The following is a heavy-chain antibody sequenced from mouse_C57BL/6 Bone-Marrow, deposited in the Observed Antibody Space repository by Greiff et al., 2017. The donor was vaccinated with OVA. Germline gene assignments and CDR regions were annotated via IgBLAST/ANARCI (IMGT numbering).Heavy chain of an antibody. D-gene: IGHD4-1*01. Sequence: VQLQQSGPELVKPGASVKISCKASGYTFTDYYMNWVKQSHGKSLEWIGDINPNNGGTSYNQKFKGKATLTVDKSSSTAYMELRSLTSEDSAVYYCARGGLTGSYFDYWGQGTTLTVSS. CDR1: GYTFTDYY. J-gene: IGHJ2*01. CDR3: ARGGLTGSYFDY. CDR2: INPNNGGT. V-gene: IGHV1-26*01.